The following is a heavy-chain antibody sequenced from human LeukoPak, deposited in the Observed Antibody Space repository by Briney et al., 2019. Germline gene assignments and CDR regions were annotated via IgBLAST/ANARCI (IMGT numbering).Heavy chain of an antibody. Sequence: SETLSLTCTVSGSSISRYYWSWLRQPPGKGLEWIGYIYHSGSTNYSPSLKSRVTISLDTSKNQFSLKLSSVTAADTAVYYCARASAYYYDSTGYYYGTHFDYWGQGTLVTVSS. J-gene: IGHJ4*02. CDR3: ARASAYYYDSTGYYYGTHFDY. CDR1: GSSISRYY. D-gene: IGHD3-22*01. CDR2: IYHSGST. V-gene: IGHV4-59*01.